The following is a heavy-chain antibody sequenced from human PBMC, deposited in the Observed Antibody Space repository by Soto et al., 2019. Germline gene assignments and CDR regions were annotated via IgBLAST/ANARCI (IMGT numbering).Heavy chain of an antibody. CDR3: AIVVVPAAIPESYGMDV. V-gene: IGHV4-30-4*01. CDR1: VGSSSSGDYY. Sequence: SLMLSLTCTVSVGSSSSGDYYWVWTRNPPGKGLECIGYIYYSGSTYYNPSLKSRVTISVDTSKNQFSLKLSSVTAADTAVYYCAIVVVPAAIPESYGMDVWGQGTTVTVSS. CDR2: IYYSGST. D-gene: IGHD2-2*02. J-gene: IGHJ6*02.